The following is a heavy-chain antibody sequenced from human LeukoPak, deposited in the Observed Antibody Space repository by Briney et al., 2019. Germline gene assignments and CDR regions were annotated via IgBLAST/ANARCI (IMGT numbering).Heavy chain of an antibody. D-gene: IGHD4-17*01. V-gene: IGHV3-7*03. Sequence: GGSLRLSCTASGFTFRNYWMSWVRQAPGNGLEWVANINQDGSEKYYVDSVKGRFTISRDNAKTSLYLQMNTLRAEDTAAYYCARDKSYGDSEDYWGQGTLVTVSS. J-gene: IGHJ4*02. CDR3: ARDKSYGDSEDY. CDR1: GFTFRNYW. CDR2: INQDGSEK.